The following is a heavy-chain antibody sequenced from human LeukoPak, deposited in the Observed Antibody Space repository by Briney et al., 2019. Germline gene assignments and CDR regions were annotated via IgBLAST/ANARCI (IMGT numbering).Heavy chain of an antibody. CDR1: GFTFSSYA. Sequence: GGSLRLSCAASGFTFSSYAMHWVRQAPGKGLEWVAFISYDGSNKYYADSVKGRFTISRDNSKNTLYLQMNSLRAEDTAFYYCAKATGGTISGWYYYFDYWGQGTLVTVSS. J-gene: IGHJ4*02. V-gene: IGHV3-30*04. D-gene: IGHD6-19*01. CDR2: ISYDGSNK. CDR3: AKATGGTISGWYYYFDY.